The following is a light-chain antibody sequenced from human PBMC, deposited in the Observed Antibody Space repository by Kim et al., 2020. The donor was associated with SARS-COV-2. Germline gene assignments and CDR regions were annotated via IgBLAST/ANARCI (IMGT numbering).Light chain of an antibody. CDR3: QQYNSNSYT. CDR1: KDMSHW. CDR2: KAS. Sequence: SESVGDRVTITCRASKDMSHWLAWYQQKPGNAPKLRVYKASTLETGVPSRFSGGGSGTEFTLTISSLQPDDFATYFCQQYNSNSYTFGQGTKLEI. J-gene: IGKJ2*01. V-gene: IGKV1-5*03.